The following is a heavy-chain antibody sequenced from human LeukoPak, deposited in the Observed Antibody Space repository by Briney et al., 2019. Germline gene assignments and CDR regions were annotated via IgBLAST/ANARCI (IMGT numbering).Heavy chain of an antibody. CDR3: TSLFSASGTFDS. D-gene: IGHD3-10*01. Sequence: PSETLSLSCTVHGASLSDYYWTWIRQSPETGLECVGAIDHRGSASYNPSLESRVTISLDTSKNQFSLNLASVTAADTAVYYCTSLFSASGTFDSWGQGTLVAVSS. V-gene: IGHV4-34*01. CDR1: GASLSDYY. CDR2: IDHRGSA. J-gene: IGHJ4*02.